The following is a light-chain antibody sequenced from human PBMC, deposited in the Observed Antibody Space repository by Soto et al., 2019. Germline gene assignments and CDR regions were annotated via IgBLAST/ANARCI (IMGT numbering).Light chain of an antibody. CDR1: QSLEYTDGNTY. CDR2: KIS. J-gene: IGKJ5*01. CDR3: MLATQFPQAT. V-gene: IGKV2-24*01. Sequence: VMTQSPLSLPVTPGQPASISCRSSQSLEYTDGNTYLNWFHQRPGQPPRLLIYKISNRFSGVPDRFSGSGAGTDFTLKISRVEAEDVGVYYCMLATQFPQATFGQGTRLEIK.